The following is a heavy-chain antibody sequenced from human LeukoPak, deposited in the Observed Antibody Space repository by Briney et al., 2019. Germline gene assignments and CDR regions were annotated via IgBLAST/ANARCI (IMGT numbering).Heavy chain of an antibody. V-gene: IGHV4-59*01. CDR3: ARGRVSSSTWYSTYYYYFYMDV. CDR1: GGSISSYY. CDR2: IYYSGST. Sequence: SETLSLTCTVSGGSISSYYWSWIRQTPGKGLEWIGYIYYSGSTNFNPSLKSRVTISVDTSKNQFSLKMSSVTAADTAVYFCARGRVSSSTWYSTYYYYFYMDVWGQGTLVTVSS. D-gene: IGHD6-13*01. J-gene: IGHJ6*03.